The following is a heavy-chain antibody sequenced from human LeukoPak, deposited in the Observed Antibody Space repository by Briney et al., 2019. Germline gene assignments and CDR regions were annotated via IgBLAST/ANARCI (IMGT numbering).Heavy chain of an antibody. D-gene: IGHD3-10*01. CDR2: IRFDGSHK. CDR3: ARDAYYGPGPYFYYYMDV. CDR1: GFTFTTYG. Sequence: PGGSLRLSCSASGFTFTTYGMHWVRQAPGKGLEWMAFIRFDGSHKYYADSVRGRFTISRDNSKNTLYVQMSSLRPEDTAVYYCARDAYYGPGPYFYYYMDVWGKGTTVTISS. V-gene: IGHV3-30*02. J-gene: IGHJ6*03.